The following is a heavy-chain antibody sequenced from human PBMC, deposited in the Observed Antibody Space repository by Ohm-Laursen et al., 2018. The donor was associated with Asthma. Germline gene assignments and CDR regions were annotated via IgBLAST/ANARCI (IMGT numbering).Heavy chain of an antibody. CDR2: IYSSGST. V-gene: IGHV4-31*03. CDR1: GASISSGGLY. Sequence: TLSLTCNVSGASISSGGLYWTWIRQHPGKGLEWIGYIYSSGSTNYNPSLKSRVAMSLETSTNQLSLRLSSVIAADTAVYYCSKSSRPFYFDSGGQGTLVTFSS. CDR3: SKSSRPFYFDS. J-gene: IGHJ4*02. D-gene: IGHD6-6*01.